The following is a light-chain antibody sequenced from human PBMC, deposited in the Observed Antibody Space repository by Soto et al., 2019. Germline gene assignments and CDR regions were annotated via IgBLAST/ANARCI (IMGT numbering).Light chain of an antibody. CDR3: SLYTSSSTLV. J-gene: IGLJ2*01. CDR2: DVS. V-gene: IGLV2-14*01. CDR1: SSDVGGYNY. Sequence: QSALTQPASVSGSPGQSITLSCTGNSSDVGGYNYVSWYQQHPGKAPKLMIYDVSNRPSGVSNRIPGSKSGNTAALTLSGLQADDEAEDYCSLYTSSSTLVFGGGTKGTVL.